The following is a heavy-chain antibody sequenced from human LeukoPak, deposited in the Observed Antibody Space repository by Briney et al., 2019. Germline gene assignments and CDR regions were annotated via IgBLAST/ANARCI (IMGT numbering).Heavy chain of an antibody. CDR1: GFIFRNYA. CDR2: ISANGGGT. D-gene: IGHD4/OR15-4a*01. CDR3: AKESGALGAPLYDY. Sequence: GGSLRLSCGASGFIFRNYAMSWVRQAPGEGLEWASGISANGGGTYYADSVKGRFTITRDNSKNMLYLQMNSLRAEDTAVYYCAKESGALGAPLYDYWGQGTLVTGSS. V-gene: IGHV3-23*01. J-gene: IGHJ4*02.